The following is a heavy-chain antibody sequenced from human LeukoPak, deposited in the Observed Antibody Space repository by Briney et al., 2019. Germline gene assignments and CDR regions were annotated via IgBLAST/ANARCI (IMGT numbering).Heavy chain of an antibody. Sequence: GGSLRLSCAASGFTFSSYPMHWVRQAPGKGLDWVAVISYDGSNKYYADSVKGRFTISRDNSKNTLYLQMNSLRAEDTAVYYCAKDWANSSGWLDYWGQGTLVTVSS. CDR1: GFTFSSYP. CDR2: ISYDGSNK. J-gene: IGHJ4*02. D-gene: IGHD6-19*01. CDR3: AKDWANSSGWLDY. V-gene: IGHV3-30*04.